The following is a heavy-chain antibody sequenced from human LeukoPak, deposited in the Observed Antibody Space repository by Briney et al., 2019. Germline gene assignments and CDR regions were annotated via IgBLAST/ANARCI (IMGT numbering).Heavy chain of an antibody. D-gene: IGHD2-2*01. CDR2: INHSGST. CDR1: GGSLSGYY. Sequence: SETLSLTCAVYGGSLSGYYWSWIRQPPGKGLEWIGEINHSGSTNYNPSLKSRVTISVDTSKNQFSLKLSSVTAADTAVYYCARLRLLRPYCSSTSCPTRFDYWGQGTLVTVSS. V-gene: IGHV4-34*01. CDR3: ARLRLLRPYCSSTSCPTRFDY. J-gene: IGHJ4*02.